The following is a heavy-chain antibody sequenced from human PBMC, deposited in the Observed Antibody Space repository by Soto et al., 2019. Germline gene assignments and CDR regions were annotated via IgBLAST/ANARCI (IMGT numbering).Heavy chain of an antibody. CDR1: GYTFTGYY. J-gene: IGHJ3*02. D-gene: IGHD5-18*01. CDR3: ARGVGWIQLWLWAFDI. V-gene: IGHV1-2*04. CDR2: INPNSGGT. Sequence: GASVKVSCKASGYTFTGYYMHWVRQAPGRGLEWMGWINPNSGGTNYAQKFQGWVTMTRDTSISTAYMDLSRLRSDDTAVYYCARGVGWIQLWLWAFDIWGQGTMVTVSS.